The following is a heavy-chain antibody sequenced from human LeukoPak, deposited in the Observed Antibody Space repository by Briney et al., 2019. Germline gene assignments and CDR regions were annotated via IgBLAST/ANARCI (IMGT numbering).Heavy chain of an antibody. Sequence: SETLSLTCAVYGGSFSGYYWSWIRQPPGKGLEWIGEINHSRSTNYNPSLKSRVTISVDTSKNQFSLKLSSVTAADTAVYYCARGITGITATGSEWGQGTLATVSS. V-gene: IGHV4-34*01. J-gene: IGHJ4*02. CDR2: INHSRST. CDR1: GGSFSGYY. D-gene: IGHD6-13*01. CDR3: ARGITGITATGSE.